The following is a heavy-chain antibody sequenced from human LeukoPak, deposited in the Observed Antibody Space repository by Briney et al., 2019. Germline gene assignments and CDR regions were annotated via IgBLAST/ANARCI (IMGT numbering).Heavy chain of an antibody. CDR3: AKGLFKARSGGSCYFST. J-gene: IGHJ5*02. CDR2: ISNNGGYT. V-gene: IGHV3-23*01. Sequence: GGSLRLSCAASGFTFSNSAMSWVRQAPGKGLAWVSAISNNGGYTYYADSVQGRFTISRDNSKNTLYLQMNSLRAEDTAVYYCAKGLFKARSGGSCYFSTWGQGTLVTVSS. D-gene: IGHD2-15*01. CDR1: GFTFSNSA.